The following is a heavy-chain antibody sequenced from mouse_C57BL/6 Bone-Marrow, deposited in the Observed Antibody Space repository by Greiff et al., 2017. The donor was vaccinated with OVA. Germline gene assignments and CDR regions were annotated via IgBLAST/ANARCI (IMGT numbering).Heavy chain of an antibody. CDR3: ARSNYVGFAY. V-gene: IGHV3-8*01. D-gene: IGHD2-5*01. CDR1: GYSITSDY. J-gene: IGHJ3*01. CDR2: ISYSCST. Sequence: EVKLLESGPGLAKPSQTLSLTCSVTGYSITSDYWNWLRKFPGNKLEYMGYISYSCSTYYNPSLNSRVSITRDTSKNQYYLQLNSVTTEDTATYYCARSNYVGFAYGGQGTLVTVSA.